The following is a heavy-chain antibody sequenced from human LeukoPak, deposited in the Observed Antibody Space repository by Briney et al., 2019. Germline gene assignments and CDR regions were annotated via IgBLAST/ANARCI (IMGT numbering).Heavy chain of an antibody. Sequence: GGSLTPSCAASGFTLSSYWMSWVRQAPGKGLEWVANIKKDGSEKWYVDSVEGRFTISRDHAKNSLYLQMNSLRVADTAVYYCVRSGTSASFDYWGQGTLVTVSS. V-gene: IGHV3-7*01. D-gene: IGHD1-7*01. CDR2: IKKDGSEK. CDR1: GFTLSSYW. CDR3: VRSGTSASFDY. J-gene: IGHJ4*02.